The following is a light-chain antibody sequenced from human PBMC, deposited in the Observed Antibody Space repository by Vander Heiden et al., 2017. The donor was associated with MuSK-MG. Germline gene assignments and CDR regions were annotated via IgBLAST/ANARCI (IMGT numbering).Light chain of an antibody. V-gene: IGLV3-21*04. J-gene: IGLJ2*01. Sequence: SHVLTQPPSVSVAPGKTASVTRGGSDIGGKTVHWYQQRPGQAPVLVIYDDSGRPSGIPERFSGSNSGNTATLTISRVEAGDEADYFCQVWDVLSDHVIFGGGTKLTVL. CDR1: DIGGKT. CDR2: DDS. CDR3: QVWDVLSDHVI.